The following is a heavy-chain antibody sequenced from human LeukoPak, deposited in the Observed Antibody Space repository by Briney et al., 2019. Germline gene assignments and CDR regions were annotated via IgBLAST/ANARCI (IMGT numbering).Heavy chain of an antibody. J-gene: IGHJ5*02. CDR1: GGSFSGYY. Sequence: SETLSLTCAVYGGSFSGYYWSWIRQPPGKGLEWIGEINHSGSTNYNPSLKSRVTISVDTSKNQFSLKLSSVTAADTAVYYCARGRGRPGWFDPWGQGTLVTVSS. CDR3: ARGRGRPGWFDP. D-gene: IGHD1-1*01. V-gene: IGHV4-34*01. CDR2: INHSGST.